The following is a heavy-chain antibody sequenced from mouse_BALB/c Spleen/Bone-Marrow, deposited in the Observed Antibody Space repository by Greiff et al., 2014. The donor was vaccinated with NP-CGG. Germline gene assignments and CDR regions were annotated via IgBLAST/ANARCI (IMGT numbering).Heavy chain of an antibody. CDR2: INPDSSTI. Sequence: VQLQQSGGGLVQPGGSLKLSCAASGFDFSRYWMSWVRQAPGKGLQWIGEINPDSSTINYTPSLKDKFIISRDNAKNMLYLQMSKVRSEDTGLYYCSRLGYYGGFAHWGQGTLVTVSA. CDR1: GFDFSRYW. CDR3: SRLGYYGGFAH. D-gene: IGHD2-3*01. V-gene: IGHV4-1*02. J-gene: IGHJ3*01.